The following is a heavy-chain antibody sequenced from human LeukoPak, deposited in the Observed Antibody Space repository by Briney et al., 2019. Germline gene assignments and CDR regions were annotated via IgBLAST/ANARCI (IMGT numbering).Heavy chain of an antibody. CDR1: GGSFSGYY. CDR3: ARGRHDILTGYYLDY. J-gene: IGHJ4*02. Sequence: PSETLSLTCAVYGGSFSGYYWSWIRQPPGKGLEWIGEINHSGSTNYNPSLKSRVTISVDTSKNQFSLKLSSVTAADTAVYYCARGRHDILTGYYLDYWGQGTLVTVSS. CDR2: INHSGST. V-gene: IGHV4-34*01. D-gene: IGHD3-9*01.